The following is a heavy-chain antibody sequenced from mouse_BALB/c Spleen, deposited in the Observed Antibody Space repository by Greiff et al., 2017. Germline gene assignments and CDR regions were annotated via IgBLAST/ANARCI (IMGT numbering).Heavy chain of an antibody. J-gene: IGHJ4*01. Sequence: VQLQQSGPQLVRPGASVKISCKASGYSFTSYWMHWVKQRPGQGLEWIGMIDPSDSETRLNQKFKDKATLTVDKSSSTAYMQLSSPTSEDSAVYYCARKGLSAMDYWGQGTSVTVSS. D-gene: IGHD1-1*02. V-gene: IGHV1S126*01. CDR2: IDPSDSET. CDR3: ARKGLSAMDY. CDR1: GYSFTSYW.